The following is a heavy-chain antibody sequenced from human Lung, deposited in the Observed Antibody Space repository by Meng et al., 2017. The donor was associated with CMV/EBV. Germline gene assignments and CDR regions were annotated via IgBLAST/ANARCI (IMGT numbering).Heavy chain of an antibody. Sequence: GGSLRLXCAASGFTFSRYWMHWVRQTPEKGLVWVSRIKTDGTYSNYADYVKGRFTISRDNARNTLYLQMNSLRGEDTAVYFCVRDGDHWNFDYWGQGTLVTVSS. J-gene: IGHJ4*02. CDR2: IKTDGTYS. D-gene: IGHD1-1*01. V-gene: IGHV3-74*01. CDR3: VRDGDHWNFDY. CDR1: GFTFSRYW.